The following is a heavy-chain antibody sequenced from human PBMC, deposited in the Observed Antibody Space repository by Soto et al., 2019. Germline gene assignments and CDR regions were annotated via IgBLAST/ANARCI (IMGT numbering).Heavy chain of an antibody. D-gene: IGHD4-4*01. CDR2: INPSGGST. Sequence: ASVKVSCKASGYTFTSYYMHWVRQAPGQGLEWMGIINPSGGSTSYAQKFQGRVTMTRDTSTSTVYMELSSLRSEDTAVYYCARVARAVTTSVFYYYYMDVWGKGTTVTVSS. CDR3: ARVARAVTTSVFYYYYMDV. J-gene: IGHJ6*03. CDR1: GYTFTSYY. V-gene: IGHV1-46*03.